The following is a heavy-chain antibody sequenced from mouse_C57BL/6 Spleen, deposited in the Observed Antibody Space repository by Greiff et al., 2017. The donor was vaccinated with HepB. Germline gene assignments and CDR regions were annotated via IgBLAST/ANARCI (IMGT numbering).Heavy chain of an antibody. D-gene: IGHD2-4*01. Sequence: VQLQQSGAELVRPGASVKLSCTASGFNIKDDYMHWVKQRPEQGLEWIGWIDPENGDTEYASKFQGKATITADTSSNTAYLQLSSLTSEDTAVYDCTTGDYDSGYYFDYWGQGTTLTVSS. V-gene: IGHV14-4*01. J-gene: IGHJ2*01. CDR1: GFNIKDDY. CDR2: IDPENGDT. CDR3: TTGDYDSGYYFDY.